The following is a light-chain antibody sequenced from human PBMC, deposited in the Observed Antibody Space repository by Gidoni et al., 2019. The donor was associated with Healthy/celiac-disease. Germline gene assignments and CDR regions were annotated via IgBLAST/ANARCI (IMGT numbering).Light chain of an antibody. V-gene: IGKV2-28*01. CDR1: QSLLHSNGYNY. Sequence: DIVMTQSPLSLPVTPGEPASISCRSSQSLLHSNGYNYLDWYLQKPGQSPQLLIYLGSNRASGVPDRFSGSGSGTDFTLKISRVEAEDVGVYYCMQALQTPPLTWTFGQGTKVEIK. CDR2: LGS. CDR3: MQALQTPPLTWT. J-gene: IGKJ1*01.